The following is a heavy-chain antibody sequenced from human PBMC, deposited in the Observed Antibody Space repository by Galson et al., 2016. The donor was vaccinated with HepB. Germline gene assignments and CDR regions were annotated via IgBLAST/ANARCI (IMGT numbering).Heavy chain of an antibody. CDR1: GDSVSSDSAD. Sequence: CAISGDSVSSDSADWNWIRQSPSRGLEWLGRTYHRSKWDNEYAVSVRSRMPINPDTSKNQFSLQLNSVTPEDTAVYYCAREYYGMDVRGQGTTVTVSS. CDR3: AREYYGMDV. CDR2: TYHRSKWDN. V-gene: IGHV6-1*01. J-gene: IGHJ6*02.